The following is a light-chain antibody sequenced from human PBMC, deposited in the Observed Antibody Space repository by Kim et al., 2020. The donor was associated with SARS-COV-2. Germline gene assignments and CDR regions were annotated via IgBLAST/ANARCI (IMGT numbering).Light chain of an antibody. V-gene: IGLV3-21*04. CDR2: YDS. Sequence: PGKTAESSCGGKSSREKSVNGYQQKTGQAPVLVIYYDSDRPSGTPERFSGSNSGNAATLIISRVEVGDEADYYCQVWDDSNGLTWVFGGGTQLTVL. J-gene: IGLJ3*02. CDR3: QVWDDSNGLTWV. CDR1: SSREKS.